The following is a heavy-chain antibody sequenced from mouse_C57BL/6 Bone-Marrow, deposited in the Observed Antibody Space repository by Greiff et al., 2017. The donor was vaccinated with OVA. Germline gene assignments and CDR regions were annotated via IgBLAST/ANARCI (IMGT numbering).Heavy chain of an antibody. CDR3: TRALDGNYERHAMDY. V-gene: IGHV1-5*01. Sequence: EVQLQQSGTVLARPGASVKMSCKTSGYTFTSYWMHWVKQRPGQGLEWIGAIYPGNSDTSYNQKFKGKAKLTAVTSASTAYMELSSLTNEDSAVYYCTRALDGNYERHAMDYWGKGTSVTASS. CDR1: GYTFTSYW. D-gene: IGHD2-1*01. J-gene: IGHJ4*01. CDR2: IYPGNSDT.